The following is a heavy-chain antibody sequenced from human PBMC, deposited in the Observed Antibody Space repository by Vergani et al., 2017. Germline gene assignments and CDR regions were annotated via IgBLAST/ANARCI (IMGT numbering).Heavy chain of an antibody. CDR3: ARDGDGSGYCSGGSCYSRLGGFDY. CDR1: GFTFSSYS. Sequence: VQLVESGGGLVKPGGSLRLSCAASGFTFSSYSMNWVRQAPGKGLEWVSSISSSSSYIYYADSVKGRFTISRDNAKNSLYLQMNSLRAEDTAVYYCARDGDGSGYCSGGSCYSRLGGFDYWGQGTLVTVSS. CDR2: ISSSSSYI. J-gene: IGHJ4*02. V-gene: IGHV3-21*01. D-gene: IGHD2-15*01.